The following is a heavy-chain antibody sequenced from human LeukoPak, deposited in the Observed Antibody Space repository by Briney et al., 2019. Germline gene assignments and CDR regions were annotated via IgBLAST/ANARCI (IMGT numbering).Heavy chain of an antibody. J-gene: IGHJ4*02. D-gene: IGHD6-13*01. CDR1: GYTFTSYG. CDR3: ARLSRYSSSWQGGDDY. V-gene: IGHV1-18*01. Sequence: ASVKVSCKASGYTFTSYGISWVRQAPGQGLEWMGWISAYNGNTNYAQKLQGRVTMTRDMSTSTVYMELSSLRSEDTAVYYCARLSRYSSSWQGGDDYWGQGTLVTVSS. CDR2: ISAYNGNT.